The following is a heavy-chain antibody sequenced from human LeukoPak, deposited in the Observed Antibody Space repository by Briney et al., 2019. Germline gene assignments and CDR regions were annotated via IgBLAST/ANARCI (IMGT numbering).Heavy chain of an antibody. CDR2: INPNSGGT. D-gene: IGHD2-15*01. V-gene: IGHV1-2*02. Sequence: ASVKVSCKASGYTFTAYYMHWVRQAPGQGLEWMGWINPNSGGTNYAQKFRGRVTMTRDTSISTAYMELSSLTSDDTAVYYCAREGLGGLLSNYWGQGTLVTVSS. J-gene: IGHJ4*02. CDR1: GYTFTAYY. CDR3: AREGLGGLLSNY.